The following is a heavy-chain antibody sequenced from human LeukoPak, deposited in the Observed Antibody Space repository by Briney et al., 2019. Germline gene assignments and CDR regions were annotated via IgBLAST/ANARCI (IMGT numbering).Heavy chain of an antibody. CDR2: IKQDGSEK. CDR1: GFTFSSYW. V-gene: IGHV3-7*01. CDR3: ARAGHIVVVTAIHFDY. Sequence: SGGSLRLSCAASGFTFSSYWMSWVRQAPGKGLEWVANIKQDGSEKYYVDSVKGRFTISRDNAKNSLYLQMNSLRAEDTAVYYCARAGHIVVVTAIHFDYWGQGTLVTVSS. D-gene: IGHD2-21*02. J-gene: IGHJ4*02.